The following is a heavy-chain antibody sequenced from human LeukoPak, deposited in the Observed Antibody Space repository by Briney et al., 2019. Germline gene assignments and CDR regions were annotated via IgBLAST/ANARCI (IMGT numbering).Heavy chain of an antibody. Sequence: SETLSLTCTDSGGSISSYYWGWVRQPPGKGLEWVGQIYYRGTPNYNPSLKSRVTISIDTSKNQFSLKLNSVTAADTAVYYCAAESERWLLRSWGQGTLVTVSS. CDR1: GGSISSYY. D-gene: IGHD6-19*01. CDR2: IYYRGTP. J-gene: IGHJ4*02. V-gene: IGHV4-59*03. CDR3: AAESERWLLRS.